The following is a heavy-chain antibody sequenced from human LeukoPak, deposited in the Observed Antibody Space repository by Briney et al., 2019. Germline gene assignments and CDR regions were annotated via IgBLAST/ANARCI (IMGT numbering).Heavy chain of an antibody. V-gene: IGHV3-21*01. CDR2: ISSSSSYI. CDR3: ARDLPIANKNFDY. J-gene: IGHJ4*02. CDR1: GFTFSSYS. Sequence: PGGSLRLSCAASGFTFSSYSMNWVRQAPGKGLEWVSSISSSSSYIYYADSVKGRFTISRDNAKNSLYLQMNSLRAEDTAVYYCARDLPIANKNFDYWGQGTLVTVSS. D-gene: IGHD6-13*01.